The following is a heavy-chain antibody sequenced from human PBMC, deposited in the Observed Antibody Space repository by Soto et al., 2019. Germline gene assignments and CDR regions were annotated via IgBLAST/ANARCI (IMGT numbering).Heavy chain of an antibody. J-gene: IGHJ4*02. CDR1: GGTFSSYA. V-gene: IGHV1-69*06. D-gene: IGHD3-22*01. CDR2: IIPIFGTA. CDR3: ARDAYYYDSSGVPFDY. Sequence: SVKVSCKASGGTFSSYAISWVRQAPGQGLEWMGGIIPIFGTANYAQKFQGRVTITADKSTSTAYMELSSLRSEDTAVYYCARDAYYYDSSGVPFDYWGQGTLVTVSS.